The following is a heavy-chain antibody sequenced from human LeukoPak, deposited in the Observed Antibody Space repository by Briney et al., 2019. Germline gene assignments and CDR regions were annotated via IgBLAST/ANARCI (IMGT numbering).Heavy chain of an antibody. Sequence: PSETLSLTCAVYGGSFSGYYWSWIRQPPGKGLEWIGEINHSGSTNYNPSLKSRVTISVDTSKNQFSLKLSSVTAADTAVYYCARHQSRGYYYGSGSKYYFDYWGQGTLVTVSS. CDR1: GGSFSGYY. CDR2: INHSGST. J-gene: IGHJ4*02. CDR3: ARHQSRGYYYGSGSKYYFDY. V-gene: IGHV4-34*01. D-gene: IGHD3-10*01.